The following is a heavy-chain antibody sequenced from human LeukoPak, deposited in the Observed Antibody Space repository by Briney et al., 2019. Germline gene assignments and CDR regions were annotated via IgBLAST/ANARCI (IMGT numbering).Heavy chain of an antibody. J-gene: IGHJ4*02. D-gene: IGHD6-19*01. CDR1: GYTFTGYY. CDR3: ASMMGIAVAGTSPFDY. V-gene: IGHV1-2*02. Sequence: ASVKVSCKASGYTFTGYYMHWVRQAPGQGLEWMGWINPDSGGTNYAQKFQGRVTMTRDTSISTAYMELSRLRSDDTAVYYCASMMGIAVAGTSPFDYWGQGTLVTVSS. CDR2: INPDSGGT.